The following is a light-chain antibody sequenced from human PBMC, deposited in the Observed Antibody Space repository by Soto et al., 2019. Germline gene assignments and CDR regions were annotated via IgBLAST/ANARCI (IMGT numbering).Light chain of an antibody. CDR1: QSVSSN. J-gene: IGKJ2*01. CDR2: GAY. Sequence: IVLTQSPATLSVSPGERATLFCRASQSVSSNLAWYQQRPGQAPRLLIFGAYTRATGIPARFSGSGSGTDFTLTITGLQSEDFAVYYCQQYKSWPYTFGQGTKVDI. V-gene: IGKV3D-15*01. CDR3: QQYKSWPYT.